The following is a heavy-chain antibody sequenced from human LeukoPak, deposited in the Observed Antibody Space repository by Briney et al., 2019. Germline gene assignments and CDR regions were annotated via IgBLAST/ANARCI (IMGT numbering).Heavy chain of an antibody. D-gene: IGHD3-3*01. CDR2: FYYGGST. J-gene: IGHJ5*02. CDR1: GGSITSSNYY. CDR3: VREIQSEYYDFWSGYYTGPKGYNWFDP. V-gene: IGHV4-39*07. Sequence: PSETLSLTCTVSGGSITSSNYYWCWIRQPPGKGLEWIGSFYYGGSTNYNPSLKSRVTISVDTSKNQFSLKLSSVTAADTAVYYCVREIQSEYYDFWSGYYTGPKGYNWFDPWGQGTLVTVSS.